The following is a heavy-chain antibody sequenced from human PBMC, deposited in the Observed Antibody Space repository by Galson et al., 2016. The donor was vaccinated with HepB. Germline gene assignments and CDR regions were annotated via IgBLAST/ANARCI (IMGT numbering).Heavy chain of an antibody. CDR3: ARRHEYCPPVGCSVDY. Sequence: SLRLSCAASGFTFGDYHIIWVRQAPGKGLEWVAADSMDGRRKFYADSVKGRFTISRDNSNNMLFLQMSSLTEDDTAVYYCARRHEYCPPVGCSVDYWGQGTLVSVSS. J-gene: IGHJ4*02. CDR2: DSMDGRRK. D-gene: IGHD2/OR15-2a*01. CDR1: GFTFGDYH. V-gene: IGHV3-30*03.